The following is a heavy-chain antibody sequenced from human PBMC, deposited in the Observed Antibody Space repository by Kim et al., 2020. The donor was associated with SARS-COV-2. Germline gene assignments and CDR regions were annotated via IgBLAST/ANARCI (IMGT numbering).Heavy chain of an antibody. J-gene: IGHJ2*01. CDR2: ISYDGSNK. Sequence: GGSLRLSCAASGFTFSSYAMHWVRQAPGKGLEWVAVISYDGSNKYYADSVKGRFTISRDNSKNTLYLQMNSLRAEDTAVYYCARSLASSWTHWYFDLWGRGTLVTVSS. CDR3: ARSLASSWTHWYFDL. D-gene: IGHD2-2*01. CDR1: GFTFSSYA. V-gene: IGHV3-30-3*01.